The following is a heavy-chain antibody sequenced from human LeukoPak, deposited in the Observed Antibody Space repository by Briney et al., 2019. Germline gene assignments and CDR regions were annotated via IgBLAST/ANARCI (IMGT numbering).Heavy chain of an antibody. D-gene: IGHD3-9*01. CDR2: VNPNNGAR. Sequence: ASVKVSCKASGYSFTAYNIHWVRQAPGQGLEWMGWVNPNNGARSYPQKFQGRVTMTRDTSSSTVYLEVNGLTSDDAAVYYCARGWLSKYFDPWGQGTLVTVSS. V-gene: IGHV1-2*02. CDR3: ARGWLSKYFDP. CDR1: GYSFTAYN. J-gene: IGHJ5*02.